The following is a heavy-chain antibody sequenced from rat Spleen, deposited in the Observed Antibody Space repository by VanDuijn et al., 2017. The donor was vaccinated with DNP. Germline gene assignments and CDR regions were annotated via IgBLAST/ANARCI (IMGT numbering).Heavy chain of an antibody. J-gene: IGHJ2*01. Sequence: EVQLVESGGGLVQPGRSLKLSCVASGFTFSDFAMAWVRQPPKKGLEWVATISYDGLRTYYRDSVTGRFTISRDFAKSTLYLQMDSLRSEDSATYYRTTRRNYGGYDYWGQGVMVTVSS. CDR2: ISYDGLRT. CDR3: TTRRNYGGYDY. D-gene: IGHD1-11*01. V-gene: IGHV5-17*01. CDR1: GFTFSDFA.